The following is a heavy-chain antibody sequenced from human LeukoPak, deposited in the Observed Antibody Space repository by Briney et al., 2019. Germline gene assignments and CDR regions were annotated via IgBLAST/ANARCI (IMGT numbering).Heavy chain of an antibody. CDR2: ISYDGSNK. CDR3: ARGGPRGYSYGAIDY. CDR1: GFTFSSYG. D-gene: IGHD5-18*01. Sequence: GGSLRLSCAASGFTFSSYGMHWVRQAPSKGLEWVAVISYDGSNKYYADSVKGRFTISRDNAKNTLYLQMNSLRAEDTAVYYCARGGPRGYSYGAIDYWGQGTLVTVSS. V-gene: IGHV3-30*03. J-gene: IGHJ4*02.